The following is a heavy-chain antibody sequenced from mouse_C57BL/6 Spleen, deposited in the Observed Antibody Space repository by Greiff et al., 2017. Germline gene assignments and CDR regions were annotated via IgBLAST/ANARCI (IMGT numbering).Heavy chain of an antibody. Sequence: QVQLQQPGAELVRPGTSVKLSCKASGYTFTSYWMHWVKQRPGQGLEWIGVIDPSDSYTNYNQKFKGKATLTVDTSSSTAYMQLSSLTSEDSAVYYGAREEVITTVVAKGGYWGQGTTLTVSS. V-gene: IGHV1-59*01. D-gene: IGHD1-1*01. J-gene: IGHJ2*01. CDR1: GYTFTSYW. CDR2: IDPSDSYT. CDR3: AREEVITTVVAKGGY.